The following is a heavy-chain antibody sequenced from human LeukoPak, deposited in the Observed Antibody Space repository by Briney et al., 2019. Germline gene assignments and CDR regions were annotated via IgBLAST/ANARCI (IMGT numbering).Heavy chain of an antibody. Sequence: ASVKVSCKASGFTFTSSAMQWVRQARGQRLEWIGLIVVGSGNTNYAQKFQERVTITRDMSTSTAYMELSSLRSEDTAVYYCAASRPGGGSVRIPHYWGQGTLVTVSS. CDR2: IVVGSGNT. CDR1: GFTFTSSA. V-gene: IGHV1-58*02. D-gene: IGHD1-14*01. CDR3: AASRPGGGSVRIPHY. J-gene: IGHJ4*02.